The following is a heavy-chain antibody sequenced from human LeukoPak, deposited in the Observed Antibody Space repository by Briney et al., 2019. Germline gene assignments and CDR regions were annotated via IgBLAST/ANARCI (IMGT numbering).Heavy chain of an antibody. D-gene: IGHD3-22*01. J-gene: IGHJ6*03. CDR3: ARGIVAQYYSCYFYYIDV. Sequence: ASVKVSCKASGYTFTGYYMHWVRQAPGQGLEWMGWINPNSGGTNYAQKFQGRVTMTRDTSISTAYMELSRLRSDDTAVYYCARGIVAQYYSCYFYYIDVWGKGTTVTVSS. V-gene: IGHV1-2*02. CDR2: INPNSGGT. CDR1: GYTFTGYY.